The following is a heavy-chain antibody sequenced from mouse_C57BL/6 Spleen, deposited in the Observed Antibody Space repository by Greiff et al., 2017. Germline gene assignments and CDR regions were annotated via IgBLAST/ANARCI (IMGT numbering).Heavy chain of an antibody. Sequence: QVQLQQSGAELVKPGASVKISCKASGYAFSSYWMNWVKQRPGKGLEWIGQIYPGDGDTNYNGKFKGKATLTADKSSSTAYMQLSSLTSEDSAVYFCARWTYYEAMDYWGQGTSVTVSS. J-gene: IGHJ4*01. CDR2: IYPGDGDT. CDR3: ARWTYYEAMDY. CDR1: GYAFSSYW. D-gene: IGHD2-10*01. V-gene: IGHV1-80*01.